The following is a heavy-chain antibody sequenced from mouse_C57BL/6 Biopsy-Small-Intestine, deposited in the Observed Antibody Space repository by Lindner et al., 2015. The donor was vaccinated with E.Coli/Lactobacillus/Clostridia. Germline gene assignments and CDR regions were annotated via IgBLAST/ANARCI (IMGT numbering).Heavy chain of an antibody. CDR2: FYPGSGSI. V-gene: IGHV1-62-2*01. CDR3: ARHEEGIYYGNYYFDY. D-gene: IGHD2-1*01. CDR1: GYTFTEYT. J-gene: IGHJ2*01. Sequence: VQLQESGAELVKPGASVELSCKASGYTFTEYTIHWVKQRSGQGLEWIGWFYPGSGSIKFNEKFKDKATLTADKSSNTVYMELSRLTSEDSAVYFCARHEEGIYYGNYYFDYWGQGTTLTVSS.